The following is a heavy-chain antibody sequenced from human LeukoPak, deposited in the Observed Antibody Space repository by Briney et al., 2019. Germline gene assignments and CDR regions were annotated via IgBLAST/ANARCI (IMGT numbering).Heavy chain of an antibody. J-gene: IGHJ3*02. V-gene: IGHV3-23*01. D-gene: IGHD1-20*01. CDR1: GFTFSSYA. CDR2: ISGRGGST. Sequence: GGSLRLSCAASGFTFSSYAMSWVRQAPGKGLEWVSAISGRGGSTYYADSVKGRFTISRDNSKNTLYLQMNSLRAEDTAVYYCARPHNWNDPRDAFDIWGQGTMVTVSS. CDR3: ARPHNWNDPRDAFDI.